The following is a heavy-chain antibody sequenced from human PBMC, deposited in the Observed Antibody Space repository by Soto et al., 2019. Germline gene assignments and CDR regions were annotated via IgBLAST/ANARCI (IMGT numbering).Heavy chain of an antibody. CDR2: IIPIIGTR. D-gene: IGHD5-12*01. CDR3: ARDLGSGYDPGDY. J-gene: IGHJ4*02. CDR1: GGTFSIYA. Sequence: QVQLVQSGAEVKKPGSSVKVSCKASGGTFSIYAVSWVRQAPGQGLEWMGGIIPIIGTRNYAQRFQGRITITGDESTSTACMELRSLTSEDTAVYFCARDLGSGYDPGDYWGQGTLVTVSS. V-gene: IGHV1-69*12.